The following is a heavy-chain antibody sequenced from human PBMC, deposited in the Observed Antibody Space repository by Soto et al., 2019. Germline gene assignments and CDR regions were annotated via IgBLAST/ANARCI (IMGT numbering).Heavy chain of an antibody. CDR1: GGSFSGYY. V-gene: IGHV4-34*01. CDR3: ARKYLPYYGSGSPYGMDV. Sequence: QVQLQQWGAGLLKPSETLSLTCGVYGGSFSGYYWSWIRQPPGKGLEWIGEVNHSGSTNYNPSLKSPVTIPVDXXKXQXXLKLSSVTAADTALYYCARKYLPYYGSGSPYGMDVWGQGTTVTVSS. J-gene: IGHJ6*02. D-gene: IGHD3-10*01. CDR2: VNHSGST.